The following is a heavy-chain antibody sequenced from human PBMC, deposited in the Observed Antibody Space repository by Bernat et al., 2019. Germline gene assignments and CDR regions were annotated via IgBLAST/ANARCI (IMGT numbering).Heavy chain of an antibody. CDR2: ISSSGSSI. CDR3: ARGQSRTSGWFDY. D-gene: IGHD6-19*01. V-gene: IGHV3-11*01. Sequence: QVQLVESGGGLVKPGGSLRLSCAASGFTFSDYYMSWIRQAPGKGLEWVSYISSSGSSIYYTDSVKGRFTISRDNTKNSLFLQMTSLRTEDTAIYYCARGQSRTSGWFDYWGQGTLVTVSS. J-gene: IGHJ4*02. CDR1: GFTFSDYY.